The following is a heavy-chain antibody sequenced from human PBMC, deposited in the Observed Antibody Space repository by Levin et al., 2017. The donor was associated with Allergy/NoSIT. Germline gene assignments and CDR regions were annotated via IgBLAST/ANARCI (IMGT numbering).Heavy chain of an antibody. J-gene: IGHJ4*02. D-gene: IGHD6-19*01. CDR3: TTYLGSGWSGPGSPEY. Sequence: PGESLKISCAASGFTFSNAWMSWVRQAPGKGLEWVGRIKSKTDGGTTDYAAPVKGRFTISRDDSKNTLYLQMNSLKTEDTAVYYGTTYLGSGWSGPGSPEYWGQGTLVTVSS. CDR1: GFTFSNAW. V-gene: IGHV3-15*01. CDR2: IKSKTDGGTT.